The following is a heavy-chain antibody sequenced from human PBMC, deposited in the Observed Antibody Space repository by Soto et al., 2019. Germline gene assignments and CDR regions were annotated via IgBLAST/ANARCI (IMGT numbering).Heavy chain of an antibody. V-gene: IGHV1-69*01. CDR2: IIPIFGTA. Sequence: VSCKASGGTFSSYAISWVRQAPGQGLEWMGGIIPIFGTANYAQKFQGRVTITADESTSTAYMELSSLRSEDTAVYYCARVFQSSSGYYYGMDVWGQGTTVTVSS. CDR3: ARVFQSSSGYYYGMDV. CDR1: GGTFSSYA. J-gene: IGHJ6*02. D-gene: IGHD6-6*01.